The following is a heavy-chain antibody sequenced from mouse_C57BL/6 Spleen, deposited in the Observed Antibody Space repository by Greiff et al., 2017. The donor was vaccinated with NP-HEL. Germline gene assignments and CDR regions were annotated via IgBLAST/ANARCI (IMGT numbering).Heavy chain of an antibody. J-gene: IGHJ4*01. D-gene: IGHD1-1*01. Sequence: QVQLKQPGTELVKPGASVKLSCKASGYTFTSYWMHWVKQRPGQGLEWIGNINPSNGGTNYNEKFKSKATLTVDKSSSTAYMQLSSLTSEDSAVYYCARWAYGDYAMDYWGQGTSVTVSS. CDR1: GYTFTSYW. CDR2: INPSNGGT. V-gene: IGHV1-53*01. CDR3: ARWAYGDYAMDY.